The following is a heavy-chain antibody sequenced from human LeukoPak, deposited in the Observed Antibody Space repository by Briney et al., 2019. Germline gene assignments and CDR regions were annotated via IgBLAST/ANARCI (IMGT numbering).Heavy chain of an antibody. J-gene: IGHJ4*02. Sequence: GGSLRLSCAASGFPFSTYGMYWVRRAPGKGLEWVAVISYDGSSKYYADSVKGLFTISRDNSNNSLYLQMNSLRAEDTAVYYCAKRVPPDYWGRGTLVTVSS. V-gene: IGHV3-30*18. CDR1: GFPFSTYG. CDR3: AKRVPPDY. CDR2: ISYDGSSK. D-gene: IGHD2-2*01.